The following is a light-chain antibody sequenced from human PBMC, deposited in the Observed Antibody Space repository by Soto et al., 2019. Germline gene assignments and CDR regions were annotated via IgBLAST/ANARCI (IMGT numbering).Light chain of an antibody. V-gene: IGKV3D-20*02. CDR1: HSFSSSL. CDR3: QQGSNGYT. Sequence: EIVLSQSPGTLSSSPGERITLSCRASHSFSSSLLAWYQQKPGQAPRLLIYGTSTRATGIPDRFSGSGSSTDFTLTISRLEPEDFAVYYCQQGSNGYTFGQGTKLEIK. J-gene: IGKJ2*01. CDR2: GTS.